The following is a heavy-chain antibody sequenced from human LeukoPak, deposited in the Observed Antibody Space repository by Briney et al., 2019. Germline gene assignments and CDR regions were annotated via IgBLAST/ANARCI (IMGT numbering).Heavy chain of an antibody. CDR2: ISSSSSYI. CDR3: ARECSGGSCLGLEAFDI. V-gene: IGHV3-21*01. D-gene: IGHD2-15*01. CDR1: GFTFSNSD. J-gene: IGHJ3*02. Sequence: GGSLRLSCATSGFTFSNSDMNWVRQAPGKGLEWVSSISSSSSYIYYADSVKGRFTISRDNAKNSLYLQMNSLRAEDTAVYYCARECSGGSCLGLEAFDIWGQGTMVTVSS.